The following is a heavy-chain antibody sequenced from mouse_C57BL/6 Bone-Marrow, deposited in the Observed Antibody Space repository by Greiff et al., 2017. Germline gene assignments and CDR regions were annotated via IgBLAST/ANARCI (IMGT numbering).Heavy chain of an antibody. V-gene: IGHV1-82*01. Sequence: VQLQQSGPELVKPGASVKISCKASGYAFSSSWMNWVKQRPGKGLEWIGRIYPGDGDTNYNGKFKGKATLTADKSSSTAYMQLSSLTSEDSAVYFCARSRKAMDYWGQGTSGTVSS. CDR2: IYPGDGDT. J-gene: IGHJ4*01. CDR1: GYAFSSSW. CDR3: ARSRKAMDY.